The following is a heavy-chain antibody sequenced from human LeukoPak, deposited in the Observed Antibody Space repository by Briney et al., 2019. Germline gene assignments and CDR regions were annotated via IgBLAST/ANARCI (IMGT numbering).Heavy chain of an antibody. V-gene: IGHV3-7*01. Sequence: PGGSLRLSFAASVFTFSNFWMSWIRQAPGKGLDGVAIINPDRSTTGYVDSVNDRFTISSDNAKNSLILHVNSLRAEDTAVYYCVRDPAWGSFDIWGQATMLTVSS. CDR3: VRDPAWGSFDI. CDR2: INPDRSTT. D-gene: IGHD3-16*01. J-gene: IGHJ3*02. CDR1: VFTFSNFW.